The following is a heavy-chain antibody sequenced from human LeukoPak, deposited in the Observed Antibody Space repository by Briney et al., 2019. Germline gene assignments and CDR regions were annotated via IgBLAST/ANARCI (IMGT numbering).Heavy chain of an antibody. Sequence: GGSLRLSCAASGFTFSSYAMSWVRQAPGKGLEWVSAISGSGGSTYYADSVKGRFTISRDNSKNTLYLQMNSLRAEDTAVYYCAKDRSFYSRPSDAFDIWGQGTMVTVSS. D-gene: IGHD4-11*01. V-gene: IGHV3-23*01. CDR3: AKDRSFYSRPSDAFDI. CDR1: GFTFSSYA. CDR2: ISGSGGST. J-gene: IGHJ3*02.